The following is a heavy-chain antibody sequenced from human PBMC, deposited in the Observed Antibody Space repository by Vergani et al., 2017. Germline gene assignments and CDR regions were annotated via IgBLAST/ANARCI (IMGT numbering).Heavy chain of an antibody. Sequence: QVQLQESGPGLVKPSETLSLTCAVSGYSISSGYYWGWIRQPPGKGLEWIGSIYHSGSTYYNPSLKSRVTISVDTSKNQFSLKLSSVTAADTAVYYCPRGGYSRATPRAGSAYGTFDIWGQGTMVTVSS. CDR1: GYSISSGYY. J-gene: IGHJ3*02. V-gene: IGHV4-38-2*01. CDR2: IYHSGST. CDR3: PRGGYSRATPRAGSAYGTFDI. D-gene: IGHD5-12*01.